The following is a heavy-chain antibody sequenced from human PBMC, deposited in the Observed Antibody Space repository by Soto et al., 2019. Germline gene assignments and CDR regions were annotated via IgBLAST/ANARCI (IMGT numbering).Heavy chain of an antibody. D-gene: IGHD1-26*01. Sequence: GASVKVSCKTSGYTFTNFGLSWVRQAPGQKFEWMGWINVYKGNTKYSQNFQGRLTITRDTSASTAYMELSSLKSEDTAVYYCVKYSGRPSTPAALGQGTLVTVSS. V-gene: IGHV1-18*01. CDR2: INVYKGNT. J-gene: IGHJ5*02. CDR1: GYTFTNFG. CDR3: VKYSGRPSTPAA.